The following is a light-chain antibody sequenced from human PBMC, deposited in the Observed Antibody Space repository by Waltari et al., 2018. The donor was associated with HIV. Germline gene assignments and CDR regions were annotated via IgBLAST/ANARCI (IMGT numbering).Light chain of an antibody. Sequence: QSVLTRTPPASGTPGQSAIVSCSGTLSSIGSNPVNWYQQLPGAAPRLLIHSPDQRPSGVPDRFSGFKSGASASLAISGLQSEDEADYYCAAWDDSLNAYVFGGGTKVTVL. CDR2: SPD. V-gene: IGLV1-44*01. CDR3: AAWDDSLNAYV. CDR1: LSSIGSNP. J-gene: IGLJ1*01.